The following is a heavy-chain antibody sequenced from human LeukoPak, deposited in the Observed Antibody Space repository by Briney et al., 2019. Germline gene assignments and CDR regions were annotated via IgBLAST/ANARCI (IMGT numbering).Heavy chain of an antibody. D-gene: IGHD6-13*01. CDR3: ARLPAAAGDY. CDR1: GYSFTSYW. J-gene: IGHJ4*02. Sequence: GESLKISCQGSGYSFTSYWISWVRQLHGKGLEWIGRIDPSDSYTNYSPSFQGHVTISADKSISTAYLQWSSLKASDTAMYYCARLPAAAGDYWGQGTLVTVSS. V-gene: IGHV5-10-1*01. CDR2: IDPSDSYT.